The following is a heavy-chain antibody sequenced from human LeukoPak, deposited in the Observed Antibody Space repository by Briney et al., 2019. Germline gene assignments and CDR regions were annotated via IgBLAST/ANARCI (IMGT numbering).Heavy chain of an antibody. Sequence: GRSLRLSCAASGFTFSSCAMHWVRQAPGKGLEWVAVISYDGSNKYYADSVKGRFTISRDNSKNTLYLQMNSLRAEDTAVYYCARDPVPPWSYDSSGYLDYWGQGTLVTVSS. CDR1: GFTFSSCA. CDR3: ARDPVPPWSYDSSGYLDY. D-gene: IGHD3-22*01. CDR2: ISYDGSNK. J-gene: IGHJ4*02. V-gene: IGHV3-30-3*01.